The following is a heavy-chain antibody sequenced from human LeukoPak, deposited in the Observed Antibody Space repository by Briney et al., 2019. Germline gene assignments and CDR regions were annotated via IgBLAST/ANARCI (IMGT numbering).Heavy chain of an antibody. D-gene: IGHD6-13*01. Sequence: ASVKVSCKASGYTFTGYYMHWVRQAPGQGLEWMGWISAYNGNTNYAQKLQGRVTMTTDTSTSTAYMELRSLRSDDTAVYYCARNRNRGIAATSYWGQGTLVTVSS. CDR1: GYTFTGYY. J-gene: IGHJ4*02. CDR3: ARNRNRGIAATSY. CDR2: ISAYNGNT. V-gene: IGHV1-18*04.